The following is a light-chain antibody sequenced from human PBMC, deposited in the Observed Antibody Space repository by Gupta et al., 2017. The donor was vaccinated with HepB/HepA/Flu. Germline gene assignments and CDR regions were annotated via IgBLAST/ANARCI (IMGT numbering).Light chain of an antibody. CDR1: QSLQHSNGYKY. V-gene: IGKV2-28*01. J-gene: IGKJ4*01. CDR2: LGS. CDR3: MQALQTPLT. Sequence: DLVMSQSPLSLSVTPGEPASISCRSSQSLQHSNGYKYLDWFLQKPGQSPQLLIYLGSYRASGVPDRFSGGGSGTDFTLKISRVEAEDVGIYYCMQALQTPLTFGEGTKVEIK.